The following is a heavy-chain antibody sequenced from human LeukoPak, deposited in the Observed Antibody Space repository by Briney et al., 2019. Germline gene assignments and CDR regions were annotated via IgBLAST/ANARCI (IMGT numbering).Heavy chain of an antibody. J-gene: IGHJ6*02. V-gene: IGHV3-23*01. CDR1: GFTFSSYA. CDR3: ARDLGYYGSGSDYRGYYYYGMDV. D-gene: IGHD3-10*01. Sequence: GGSLRLSCAASGFTFSSYAMSWVRQAPGKGLEGVSAISGSGGSTYYADSVKGRFTISRDNAKNSLYLQMNSLRAEDTAVYYCARDLGYYGSGSDYRGYYYYGMDVWGQGTTVTVSS. CDR2: ISGSGGST.